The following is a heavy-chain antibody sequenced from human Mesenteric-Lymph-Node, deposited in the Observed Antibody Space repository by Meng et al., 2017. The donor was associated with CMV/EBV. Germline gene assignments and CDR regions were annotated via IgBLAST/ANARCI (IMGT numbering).Heavy chain of an antibody. V-gene: IGHV3-21*04. CDR3: ARGLGYYDAFDY. CDR2: ISSSSSYI. Sequence: GESLKISCAASGFTFSSYSMNWVRQAPGKGLEWVSSISSSSSYIYYADSVKGRFTISRDNSKNSLYLQMNSLRAEDTAVFYCARGLGYYDAFDYWGQGTLVTVSS. CDR1: GFTFSSYS. J-gene: IGHJ4*02. D-gene: IGHD3-22*01.